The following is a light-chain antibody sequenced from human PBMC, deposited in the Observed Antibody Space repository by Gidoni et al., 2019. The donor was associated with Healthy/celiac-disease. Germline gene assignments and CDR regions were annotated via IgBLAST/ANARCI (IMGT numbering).Light chain of an antibody. V-gene: IGLV2-14*01. Sequence: QSALTQPASVSGSPGQSLTISCTGTSSDVGIYNSVSWYQQHPGKAPKLMIYEVSNRPSGVPTRFSGSKSGNTASLTISGLQAEDEADYYCSSYTSSTTLVFGGGTKLTVL. J-gene: IGLJ3*02. CDR1: SSDVGIYNS. CDR3: SSYTSSTTLV. CDR2: EVS.